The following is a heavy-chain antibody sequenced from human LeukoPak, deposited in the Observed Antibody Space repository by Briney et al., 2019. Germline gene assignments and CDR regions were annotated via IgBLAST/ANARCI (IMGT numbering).Heavy chain of an antibody. V-gene: IGHV4-34*01. J-gene: IGHJ4*02. CDR3: ARGRFYDFWSGYYFDY. Sequence: LXXXXEINHSGSTNYNPSLKSRVTISVDTSKNQFSLKLSSVTAADTAVYYCARGRFYDFWSGYYFDYWGQGTLVTVSS. D-gene: IGHD3-3*01. CDR2: INHSGST.